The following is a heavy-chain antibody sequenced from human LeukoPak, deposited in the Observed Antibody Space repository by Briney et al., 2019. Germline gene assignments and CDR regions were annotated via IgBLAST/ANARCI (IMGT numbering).Heavy chain of an antibody. Sequence: ASVKVSCKASGYTFTGYYMHWVRQAPGQGLEWMGWINPNSGGTNYAQKFQGRVTMTRDTSISTAYMELSRLRSDDTAVYYCARGKWGYGENAFDIWGQGTMVTVSS. CDR1: GYTFTGYY. V-gene: IGHV1-2*02. J-gene: IGHJ3*02. D-gene: IGHD4-17*01. CDR2: INPNSGGT. CDR3: ARGKWGYGENAFDI.